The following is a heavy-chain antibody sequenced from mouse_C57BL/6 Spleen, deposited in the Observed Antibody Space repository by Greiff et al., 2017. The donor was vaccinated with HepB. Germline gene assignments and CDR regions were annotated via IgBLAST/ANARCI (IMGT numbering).Heavy chain of an antibody. Sequence: VQLQQSGAELVRPGASVKLSCTASGFNIKDDYMHWVKQRPEQGLEWIGWIDPDNGDTEYTSKFQGKATITADTSSNTAYLQLSSLTSEDTAVYYCTSRKWYFDYWGQGTTLTVSS. V-gene: IGHV14-4*01. CDR3: TSRKWYFDY. CDR2: IDPDNGDT. J-gene: IGHJ2*01. CDR1: GFNIKDDY.